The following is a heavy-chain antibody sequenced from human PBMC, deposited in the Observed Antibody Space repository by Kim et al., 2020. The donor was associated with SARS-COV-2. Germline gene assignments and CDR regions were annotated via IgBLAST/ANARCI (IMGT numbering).Heavy chain of an antibody. CDR3: AGAGDTPYYGMDV. J-gene: IGHJ6*02. V-gene: IGHV3-21*04. CDR1: GFTFSSYS. Sequence: GGSLRLSCAASGFTFSSYSMNWVRQAPGKGLEWVSSISSSSSYIYYADSVKGRFTISRDNAKNSLYLQMNSLRAEDTAVYYCAGAGDTPYYGMDVWGQGTTVTVSS. CDR2: ISSSSSYI. D-gene: IGHD3-16*01.